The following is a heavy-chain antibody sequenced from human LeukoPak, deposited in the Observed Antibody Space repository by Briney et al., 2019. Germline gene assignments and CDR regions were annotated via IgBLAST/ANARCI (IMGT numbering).Heavy chain of an antibody. D-gene: IGHD5-18*01. CDR1: GGSISSYY. CDR2: IYYSGST. V-gene: IGHV4-59*01. J-gene: IGHJ4*02. CDR3: ARRRGYSLDY. Sequence: SETLSLTCTVSGGSISSYYWSWIRQPPGKGLEWIGYIYYSGSTNYNPSLKSRVTISVDTSKNQFSLKLSSVAAADTAVYYCARRRGYSLDYWGQGTLVTVSS.